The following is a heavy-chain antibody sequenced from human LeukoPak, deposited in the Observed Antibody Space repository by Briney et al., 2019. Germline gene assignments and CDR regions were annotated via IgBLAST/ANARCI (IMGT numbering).Heavy chain of an antibody. D-gene: IGHD1-26*01. CDR3: ARAPWELLNDY. CDR1: GFTFSSCW. V-gene: IGHV3-7*01. Sequence: GGSLRLSCAASGFTFSSCWMSWVRQAPGKGLEWVANIKEDGSEKYYVDSVKGRFTISRDNAKNSLYLQMNSLRAEDTAVYYCARAPWELLNDYWGQGTLVTVSS. J-gene: IGHJ4*02. CDR2: IKEDGSEK.